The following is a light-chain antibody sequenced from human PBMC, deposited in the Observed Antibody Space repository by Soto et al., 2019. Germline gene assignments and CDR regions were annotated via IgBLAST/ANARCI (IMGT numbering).Light chain of an antibody. CDR1: SSNIGAGYD. V-gene: IGLV1-40*01. CDR2: GNS. Sequence: QSVLTQPPSVSGAPGQIVTISCTGSSSNIGAGYDVHWYQQLPGTAPKLLIYGNSNRPSGVPDRFSGSKSGTSDSLAITGLQAEDEADYYCQSYDSSLRGSNVFGTGTKVTVL. CDR3: QSYDSSLRGSNV. J-gene: IGLJ1*01.